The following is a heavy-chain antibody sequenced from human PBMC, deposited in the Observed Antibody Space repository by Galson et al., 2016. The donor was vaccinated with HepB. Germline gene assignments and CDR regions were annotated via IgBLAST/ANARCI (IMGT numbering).Heavy chain of an antibody. CDR1: GFIFSSSW. V-gene: IGHV3-11*06. D-gene: IGHD6-6*01. J-gene: IGHJ2*01. Sequence: SLRLSCAASGFIFSSSWMSWVRQAPGKGLEWVSYISSSSSYTNYAESVKGRFTISRDNSKNTLYLQMNSLRAEDTAVYYCAKDSSSALWGRGSLVTVSS. CDR2: ISSSSSYT. CDR3: AKDSSSAL.